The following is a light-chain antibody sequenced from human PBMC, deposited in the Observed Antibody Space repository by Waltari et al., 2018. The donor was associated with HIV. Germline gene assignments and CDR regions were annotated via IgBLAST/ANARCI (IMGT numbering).Light chain of an antibody. CDR1: SSDIGYFDY. Sequence: GQSVTISCTGTSSDIGYFDYVSWYQQYPGKAPQVIIYEVNQRPSGVPDRFTGSKSGITASLTISGLQGEDEADYYCCSYAGAYTYVFGTGTKVNVL. J-gene: IGLJ1*01. CDR2: EVN. CDR3: CSYAGAYTYV. V-gene: IGLV2-11*03.